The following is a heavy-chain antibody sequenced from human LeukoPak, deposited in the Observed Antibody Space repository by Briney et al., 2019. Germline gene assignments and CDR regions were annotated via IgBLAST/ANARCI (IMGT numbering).Heavy chain of an antibody. CDR3: AGQSRDTSSGWPGRSEKYFDY. CDR2: IYYDGSA. CDR1: GGSISSSGIY. Sequence: KPSETLSLTCTVSGGSISSSGIYWGWIRQPPGMGLEWIGSIYYDGSAFYNPSLKSRVTISVDTSKHHFSLKLSSVTAADTAVYYCAGQSRDTSSGWPGRSEKYFDYWGQRTLVAVSS. V-gene: IGHV4-39*01. J-gene: IGHJ4*02. D-gene: IGHD6-19*01.